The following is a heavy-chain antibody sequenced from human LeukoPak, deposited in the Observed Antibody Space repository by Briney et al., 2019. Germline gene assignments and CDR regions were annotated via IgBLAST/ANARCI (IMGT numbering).Heavy chain of an antibody. CDR3: ARGLIAAAGTPWFDP. V-gene: IGHV4-34*01. CDR2: INHSGST. Sequence: PSETPSLTCAVYGGSFSGYYWSWIRQPPGKGLEWIWEINHSGSTNYNPSLKSRVTISVDTSKNQFSLKLSSVTAADTAVYYCARGLIAAAGTPWFDPWGQGTLVTVSS. J-gene: IGHJ5*02. D-gene: IGHD6-13*01. CDR1: GGSFSGYY.